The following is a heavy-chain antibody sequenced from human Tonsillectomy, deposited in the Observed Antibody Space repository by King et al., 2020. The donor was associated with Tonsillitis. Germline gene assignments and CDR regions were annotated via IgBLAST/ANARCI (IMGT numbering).Heavy chain of an antibody. D-gene: IGHD5-18*01. CDR3: AKDMRGYSYGYIADTFDI. Sequence: VQLVESGGGLVQPGRSLRLSCAASGFTSDDYAMHWVRQVPGKGLEWVSGISWNSGSIGYADSVKGRFTISRDNAKNSLYLQMNSLRAEDTALYYCAKDMRGYSYGYIADTFDIWGQGTMVTVSS. V-gene: IGHV3-9*02. J-gene: IGHJ3*02. CDR1: GFTSDDYA. CDR2: ISWNSGSI.